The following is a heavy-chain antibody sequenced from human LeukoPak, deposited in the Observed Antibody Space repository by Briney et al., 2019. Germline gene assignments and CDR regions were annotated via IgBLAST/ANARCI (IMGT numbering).Heavy chain of an antibody. CDR3: ARKPGYSGSYWYFDY. V-gene: IGHV1-18*01. D-gene: IGHD5-12*01. Sequence: ASVKVSCKASGYTFTSYGISWVRQAPGQGLEWMGWISTYNGNTNYAQKLQGRVTMTTDTSTSTAYMELRSLRSDDTAVYYCARKPGYSGSYWYFDYWGQGIPVTVSS. J-gene: IGHJ4*02. CDR2: ISTYNGNT. CDR1: GYTFTSYG.